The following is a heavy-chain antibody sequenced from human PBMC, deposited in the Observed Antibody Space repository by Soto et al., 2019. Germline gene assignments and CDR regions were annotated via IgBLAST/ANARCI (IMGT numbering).Heavy chain of an antibody. Sequence: GGSLRLSCAASGFTFDDYAMHWVRQAPGKGLEWVSGISWNSGTIVYADSVKGRFTISRDNSKNSLYLQMNSLRAEDTAVYYCARGRPYYDILTGYSSSLRPYGMDVWGQGTTVTVSS. D-gene: IGHD3-9*01. J-gene: IGHJ6*02. V-gene: IGHV3-9*01. CDR3: ARGRPYYDILTGYSSSLRPYGMDV. CDR2: ISWNSGTI. CDR1: GFTFDDYA.